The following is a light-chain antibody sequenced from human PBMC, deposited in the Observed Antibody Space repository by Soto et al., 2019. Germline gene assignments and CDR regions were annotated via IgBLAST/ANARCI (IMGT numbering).Light chain of an antibody. Sequence: QLVLTQSPSASASLGASVKLTCTLSSGHSSYAIAWHQQQPEKGPRYLMKVNSDGSHYKGDGIPDRFSGSSSGAERYLTISSLQSEDEADYYCQTWGTGIVVFGGGTKLTVL. CDR2: VNSDGSH. V-gene: IGLV4-69*02. CDR3: QTWGTGIVV. J-gene: IGLJ2*01. CDR1: SGHSSYA.